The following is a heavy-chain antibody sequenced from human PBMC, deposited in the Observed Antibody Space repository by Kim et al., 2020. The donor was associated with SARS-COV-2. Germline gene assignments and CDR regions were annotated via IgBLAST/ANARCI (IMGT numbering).Heavy chain of an antibody. D-gene: IGHD2-15*01. Sequence: ASVKGRFTISRDNAKNALYLQMNSLRAEDTAVYYCARKDCSGGSCAFDPWGQGTLVTVSS. CDR3: ARKDCSGGSCAFDP. J-gene: IGHJ5*02. V-gene: IGHV3-74*01.